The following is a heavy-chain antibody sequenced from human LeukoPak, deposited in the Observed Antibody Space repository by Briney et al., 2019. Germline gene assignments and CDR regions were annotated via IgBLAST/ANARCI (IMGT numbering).Heavy chain of an antibody. J-gene: IGHJ4*02. D-gene: IGHD3-10*01. Sequence: SETLSLTCAVSGGSTSSSNWWSWVRQPPGKGLEWIGEIYHSGSTNYNPSLKSRVTISVDKSKNQFSLKLSSVTAADTAVYYCARSMVRGPMGFDYWGQGTLVTVSS. CDR3: ARSMVRGPMGFDY. CDR2: IYHSGST. CDR1: GGSTSSSNW. V-gene: IGHV4-4*02.